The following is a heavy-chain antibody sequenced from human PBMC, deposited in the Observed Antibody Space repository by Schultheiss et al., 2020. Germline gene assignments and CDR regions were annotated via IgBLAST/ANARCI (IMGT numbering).Heavy chain of an antibody. D-gene: IGHD3-3*01. J-gene: IGHJ5*02. CDR1: GFTVSDNY. CDR2: ISGSGGST. Sequence: GESLKISCAASGFTVSDNYMGWVRQVPGRGLDWVSGISGSGGSTYYADSVKGRFTISRDNSKSTVYLQINTLRVEDTAVYFCSKDRSSHPMSWSDSWGQGTLVTVSS. CDR3: SKDRSSHPMSWSDS. V-gene: IGHV3-23*01.